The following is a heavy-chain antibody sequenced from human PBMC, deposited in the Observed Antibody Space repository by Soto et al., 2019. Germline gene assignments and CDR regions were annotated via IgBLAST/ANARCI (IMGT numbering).Heavy chain of an antibody. Sequence: EVPLLESGGGLVQPGGSLRLSCTASGFTFSSYAMSWVRQPPGKGLEWVSAISGSGGSTYYADSVKGRFTISRDNSKNTLYLQMNSLRAEDTAVYYCARNHRGGWEPEYYYYGMDVWGQGTTVTVSS. CDR2: ISGSGGST. CDR3: ARNHRGGWEPEYYYYGMDV. D-gene: IGHD1-26*01. J-gene: IGHJ6*02. CDR1: GFTFSSYA. V-gene: IGHV3-23*01.